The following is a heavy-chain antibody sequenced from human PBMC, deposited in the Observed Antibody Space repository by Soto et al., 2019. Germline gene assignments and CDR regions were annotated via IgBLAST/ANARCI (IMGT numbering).Heavy chain of an antibody. Sequence: VSVKVSCKASGYTFTGYYMHWVRQAPGQGLEWMGWINPNSGGTNYAQKFQGRVTMTRDTSISTAYMELSRLRSDDTAVYYCARESDSSSWYSILDYWGQGTLVTVSS. CDR2: INPNSGGT. CDR1: GYTFTGYY. V-gene: IGHV1-2*02. D-gene: IGHD6-13*01. CDR3: ARESDSSSWYSILDY. J-gene: IGHJ4*02.